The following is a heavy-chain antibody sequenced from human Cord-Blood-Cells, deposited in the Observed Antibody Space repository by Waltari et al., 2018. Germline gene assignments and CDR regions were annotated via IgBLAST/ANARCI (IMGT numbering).Heavy chain of an antibody. V-gene: IGHV1-2*02. J-gene: IGHJ4*02. CDR1: GYTFTGYY. D-gene: IGHD3-10*01. CDR3: ASSSAGEVRYGY. CDR2: INPNSGGT. Sequence: QVQLVQSGAEVKKPGASVTVSCKASGYTFTGYYMHWVRQAPGQGLEWMGWINPNSGGTNCAKKFQGRVTMTRDTSISTAYMELCRLRSDDTAVYYCASSSAGEVRYGYWGQGTLVTVSS.